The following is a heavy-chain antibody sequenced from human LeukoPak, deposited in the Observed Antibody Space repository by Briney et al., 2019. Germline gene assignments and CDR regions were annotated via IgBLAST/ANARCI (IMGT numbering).Heavy chain of an antibody. D-gene: IGHD2-2*01. Sequence: PSETLSPTCTVSGGSISSSSYYWGWIRQPPGKGLEWIGSIYYSGSTYYNPSLKSRVTISVDTSKNQFSLKLSSVTAADTAVYYCARTRGTSDYWGQGTLVTVSS. CDR1: GGSISSSSYY. J-gene: IGHJ4*02. CDR2: IYYSGST. CDR3: ARTRGTSDY. V-gene: IGHV4-39*01.